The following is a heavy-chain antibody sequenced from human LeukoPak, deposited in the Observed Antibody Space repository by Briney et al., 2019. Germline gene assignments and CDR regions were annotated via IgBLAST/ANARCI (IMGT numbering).Heavy chain of an antibody. Sequence: PGGSLRLSCSASGFTFSSYAMSWVRQAPGKGLEWVSAISGSGGSTYYADSVKGRFTISRDNSKNTLYLQMNSLRAEDTAVYYCAKCSGGSCRDNWFDPWGQGTLVTVSS. J-gene: IGHJ5*02. V-gene: IGHV3-23*01. CDR3: AKCSGGSCRDNWFDP. CDR2: ISGSGGST. CDR1: GFTFSSYA. D-gene: IGHD2-15*01.